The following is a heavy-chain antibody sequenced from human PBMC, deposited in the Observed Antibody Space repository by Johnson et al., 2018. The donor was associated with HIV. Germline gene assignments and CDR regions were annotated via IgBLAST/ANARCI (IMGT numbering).Heavy chain of an antibody. CDR3: AKGWIGMQWLVLSDAFDI. D-gene: IGHD6-19*01. V-gene: IGHV3-23*04. Sequence: VQLVESGGGLVKPGGSLRLSCAASGFTFSSYAMSWVRQAPGKGLEWGSAISGSGGSTYYADSVKGRFTISRDNSKNTLYLQMNSLRAEDTAVYYCAKGWIGMQWLVLSDAFDIWGLGTMVTVSS. CDR1: GFTFSSYA. CDR2: ISGSGGST. J-gene: IGHJ3*02.